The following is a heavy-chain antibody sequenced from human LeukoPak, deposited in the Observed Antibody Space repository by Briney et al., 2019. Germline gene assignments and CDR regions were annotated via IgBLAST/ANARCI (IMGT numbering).Heavy chain of an antibody. CDR2: ISYDGSNK. CDR3: ARERITMIVGAFDI. CDR1: GFTFSSYA. V-gene: IGHV3-30*04. J-gene: IGHJ3*02. D-gene: IGHD3-22*01. Sequence: GGSLRLPCAASGFTFSSYAMHWVRQAPGKGLEWVAVISYDGSNKYYADSVKGRFTISRDNSKNTLYLQMNSLRAEDTAVYYCARERITMIVGAFDIWGQGTMVTVSS.